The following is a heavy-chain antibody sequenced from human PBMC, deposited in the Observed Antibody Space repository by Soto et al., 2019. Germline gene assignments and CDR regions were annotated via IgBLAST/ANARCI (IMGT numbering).Heavy chain of an antibody. CDR3: ARDRVVVVVAATPRDSWFDP. J-gene: IGHJ5*02. V-gene: IGHV1-46*01. CDR2: INPSGGST. CDR1: GYTFTSYY. D-gene: IGHD2-15*01. Sequence: QVQLVQSGAEVKKPGASVKVSCKASGYTFTSYYMHWVRQAPGQGLEWMGIINPSGGSTSYAQKFQGRVTMTRDTSTSTVYMELSSLRSEDTAVYYCARDRVVVVVAATPRDSWFDPWGQGTLVTVSS.